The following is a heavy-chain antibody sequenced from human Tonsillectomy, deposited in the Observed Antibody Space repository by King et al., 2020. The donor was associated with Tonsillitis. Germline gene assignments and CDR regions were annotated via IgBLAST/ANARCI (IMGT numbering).Heavy chain of an antibody. CDR3: AREGRTREGSSWYSPGDY. CDR2: INPSGGRT. J-gene: IGHJ4*02. D-gene: IGHD6-13*01. CDR1: GYTFSSKY. Sequence: QLVQSGAEVKKPGASVKVSCKASGYTFSSKYIHWVRQAHGQGLEWMGIINPSGGRTSYSQKFQGRVTMTRDTSTRTVYMELSRLRFDDTAVYYCAREGRTREGSSWYSPGDYWGQGTLVTVSS. V-gene: IGHV1-46*01.